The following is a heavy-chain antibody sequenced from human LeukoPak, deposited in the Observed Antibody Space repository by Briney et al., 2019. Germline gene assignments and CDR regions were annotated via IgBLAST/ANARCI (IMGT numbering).Heavy chain of an antibody. CDR2: IYSGGST. Sequence: GGSLRLSCAASGFTVSSNYMSWVRQAPGKGLEWVSVIYSGGSTYYADSVKGRFTISRDNSKNTLYLQMNSLRAEDTAVYYCASLVVVPAAPFNWFDPWGQGTLVTVSS. J-gene: IGHJ5*02. CDR3: ASLVVVPAAPFNWFDP. V-gene: IGHV3-66*01. CDR1: GFTVSSNY. D-gene: IGHD2-2*01.